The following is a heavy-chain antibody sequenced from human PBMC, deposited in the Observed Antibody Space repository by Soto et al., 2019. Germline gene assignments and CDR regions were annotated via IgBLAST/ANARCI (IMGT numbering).Heavy chain of an antibody. Sequence: GGSLRLSCAASGFTFSSYAMSWVRQAPGKGLEWVSAISGSGGSTYYADSVKGRFTISRDNSKNTLYLQMNSLRAEDTAVYYCAKYYRRNDFWSGYLGYWGQGTLVTVSS. CDR2: ISGSGGST. D-gene: IGHD3-3*01. J-gene: IGHJ4*02. CDR3: AKYYRRNDFWSGYLGY. CDR1: GFTFSSYA. V-gene: IGHV3-23*01.